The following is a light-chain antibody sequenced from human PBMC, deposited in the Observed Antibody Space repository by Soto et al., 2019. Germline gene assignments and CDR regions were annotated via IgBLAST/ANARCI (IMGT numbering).Light chain of an antibody. J-gene: IGKJ5*01. V-gene: IGKV3-20*01. Sequence: EHVLTQSPDTLSFSPGEGATLSCRASQSINTYLAWYQQKHGQAPRLLIYDASKRATGIPARFSGSVSGTDGTIIINRLETEDVSVFYCQQSGNSPITFGQGTRLEIK. CDR2: DAS. CDR1: QSINTY. CDR3: QQSGNSPIT.